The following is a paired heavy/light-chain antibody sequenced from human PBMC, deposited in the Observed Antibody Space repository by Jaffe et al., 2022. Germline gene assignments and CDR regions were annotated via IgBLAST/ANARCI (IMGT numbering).Light chain of an antibody. CDR2: GSF. J-gene: IGKJ4*01. V-gene: IGKV3-20*01. CDR1: QSISSNY. CDR3: QQYGSSPLT. Sequence: EIVLTQSPGTLSLSPGERGTLSCRASQSISSNYLAWYQQKPGQAPRLLIYGSFSRATGIPDRFSGSGSGTDFTLTISRLEPEDFAVYYCQQYGSSPLTFGGGTKVEIK.
Heavy chain of an antibody. J-gene: IGHJ4*02. CDR2: ISTNTGSP. V-gene: IGHV7-4-1*02. CDR1: GYTFTDYA. Sequence: QVQLVQSGSELKKPGASVKVSCKASGYTFTDYAMIWVRQAPGQGLEWMGHISTNTGSPTYAQDFTGRFVFSLDSSVSTAYLQISSLKAEDTAVYYCARVSGVCGRVTCYPHYWGQGTLVTVSS. D-gene: IGHD2-2*01. CDR3: ARVSGVCGRVTCYPHY.